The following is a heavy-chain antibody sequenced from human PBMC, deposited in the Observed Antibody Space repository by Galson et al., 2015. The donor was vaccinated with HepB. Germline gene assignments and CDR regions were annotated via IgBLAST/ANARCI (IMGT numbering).Heavy chain of an antibody. CDR2: IYPDDSDI. CDR1: GYSSTRHW. V-gene: IGHV5-51*03. CDR3: ARWLPSEEVFGAFDI. D-gene: IGHD1-14*01. J-gene: IGHJ3*02. Sequence: QSGAEVKKPGESLKISCKGSGYSSTRHWIGWVRQMPGKGLEWMGVIYPDDSDIRYSPSFQGQVTISADKSISTAYLQWSSLKASDTAMYYCARWLPSEEVFGAFDIWGQGTMVTVSS.